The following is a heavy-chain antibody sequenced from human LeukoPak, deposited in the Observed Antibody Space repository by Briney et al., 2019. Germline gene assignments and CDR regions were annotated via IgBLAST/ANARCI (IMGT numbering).Heavy chain of an antibody. D-gene: IGHD3-10*01. CDR1: GFVFSNYV. CDR2: ILVAGDT. Sequence: GGSLRLSCAASGFVFSNYVMHLVRQSTRKGLEWVAHILVAGDTLYADSVQGRFTISRDNAKRSVLLQMNNLGCGDTAMYYCIRDRLGERTFEIWGQGTMVSVSS. V-gene: IGHV3-13*01. J-gene: IGHJ3*02. CDR3: IRDRLGERTFEI.